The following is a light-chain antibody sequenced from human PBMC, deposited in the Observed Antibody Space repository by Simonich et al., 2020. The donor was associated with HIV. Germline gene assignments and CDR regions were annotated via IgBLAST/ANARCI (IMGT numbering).Light chain of an antibody. J-gene: IGKJ1*01. CDR1: QRVSST. Sequence: EIVLTQPPGTLSLSPGERATLSCRASQRVSSTLAWYQQKPGQAPRLLIYGASTRATGISARFSGGGSGTEFTLTISSVQSEDFAVYYCQQYNNWPQTFGQGTKVEIK. CDR3: QQYNNWPQT. V-gene: IGKV3-15*01. CDR2: GAS.